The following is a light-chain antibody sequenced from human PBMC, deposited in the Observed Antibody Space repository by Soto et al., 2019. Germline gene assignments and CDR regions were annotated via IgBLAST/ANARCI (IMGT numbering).Light chain of an antibody. CDR3: QTWCTGIHVV. Sequence: QSVLTQSPSASASLGASVKLTCTLSSGHSSYAIAWHRQQPEKGPRYLMKLDSDGSHTKGDAIPDRFSGSSSGAERYLTISSLKSEDEADYYCQTWCTGIHVVFGGGTKLTVL. V-gene: IGLV4-69*01. CDR2: LDSDGSH. J-gene: IGLJ2*01. CDR1: SGHSSYA.